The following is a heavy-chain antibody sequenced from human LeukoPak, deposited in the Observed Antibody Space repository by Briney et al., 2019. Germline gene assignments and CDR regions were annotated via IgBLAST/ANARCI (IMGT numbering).Heavy chain of an antibody. D-gene: IGHD3-22*01. Sequence: SETLSLTCAVYGGSFSGYYWSWIRRPPGKGLEWIGEINHSGSTNYNPSLKSRVTISVDTSKNQFSLKLSSVTAADTAVYYCARYYYDSSGYPYYFDYWGQGTLVTVSS. CDR1: GGSFSGYY. CDR3: ARYYYDSSGYPYYFDY. CDR2: INHSGST. V-gene: IGHV4-34*01. J-gene: IGHJ4*02.